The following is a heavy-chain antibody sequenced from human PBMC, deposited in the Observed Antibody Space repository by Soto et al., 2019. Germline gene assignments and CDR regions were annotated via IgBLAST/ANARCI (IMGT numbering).Heavy chain of an antibody. D-gene: IGHD3-3*01. J-gene: IGHJ4*02. CDR2: SYWDDDK. V-gene: IGHV2-5*02. CDR3: AHRVLRTVFGLVTTTAIYFDF. CDR1: GFSLTTSGVG. Sequence: QITLNESGPTQVKPRQTLTLTCTFSGFSLTTSGVGVGWIRQSPGKAPEWLALSYWDDDKRYSPSLKSRLTITKDTSKNQVVLTMADLDPADTATYYCAHRVLRTVFGLVTTTAIYFDFWGQGTPVAVYS.